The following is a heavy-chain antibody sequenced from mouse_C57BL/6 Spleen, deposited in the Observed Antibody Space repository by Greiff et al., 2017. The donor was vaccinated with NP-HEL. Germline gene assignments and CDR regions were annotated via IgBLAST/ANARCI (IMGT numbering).Heavy chain of an antibody. V-gene: IGHV1-82*01. CDR1: GYAFSSSW. D-gene: IGHD2-1*01. J-gene: IGHJ3*01. CDR2: IYPGDGDT. Sequence: QVQLKQSGPELVKPGASVKISCKASGYAFSSSWMNWVKQRPGKGLEWIGRIYPGDGDTNYNGKFKGKATLTADKSSSTAYMQLSSLTSEDSAVYFCAREGGNLFACWGQGTLVTVSA. CDR3: AREGGNLFAC.